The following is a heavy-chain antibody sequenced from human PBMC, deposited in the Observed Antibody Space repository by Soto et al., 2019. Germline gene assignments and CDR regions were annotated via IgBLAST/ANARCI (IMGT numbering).Heavy chain of an antibody. V-gene: IGHV4-59*08. CDR1: GGSISSYY. Sequence: SETLSLTCTVSGGSISSYYWSWIRQPPGKGLEWIGYIYYSGSTNYNPSLKSRVTISVDTSKNQFSLKLSSVTAADTAVYYCARHGGVSWGSYRGTSWFDPWGQGTLVTVSS. D-gene: IGHD3-16*02. J-gene: IGHJ5*02. CDR3: ARHGGVSWGSYRGTSWFDP. CDR2: IYYSGST.